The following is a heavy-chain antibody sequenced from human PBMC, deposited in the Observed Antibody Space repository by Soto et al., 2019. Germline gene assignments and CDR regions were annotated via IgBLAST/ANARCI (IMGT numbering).Heavy chain of an antibody. CDR3: ARGHGGYYYFGAFDI. J-gene: IGHJ3*02. CDR1: GFTFSSYD. V-gene: IGHV3-13*01. Sequence: QPGGSLRLSCAASGFTFSSYDMHWVRQATGKGLEWVSAIGTAGDTYYPGSVKGRFTISRENAKNSLYLQMNSLRAGDTAVYYCARGHGGYYYFGAFDIWGQGTMVTVSS. CDR2: IGTAGDT. D-gene: IGHD3-22*01.